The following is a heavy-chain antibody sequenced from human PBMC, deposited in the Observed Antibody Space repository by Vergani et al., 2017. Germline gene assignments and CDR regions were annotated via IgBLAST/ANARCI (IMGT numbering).Heavy chain of an antibody. J-gene: IGHJ4*02. CDR1: GFTLSNYD. CDR2: IQFDGSNQ. CDR3: AKHLRGWGIYY. D-gene: IGHD3-16*01. V-gene: IGHV3-30*02. Sequence: QVQLVESGGGVVQRGGSLRLSCATSGFTLSNYDMQWIRQGQGKGLEFVAFIQFDGSNQYYADSVKGRFTLSRDFSKNTLYLQMNRLRTDDTATYYCAKHLRGWGIYYWCQGTQVIVS.